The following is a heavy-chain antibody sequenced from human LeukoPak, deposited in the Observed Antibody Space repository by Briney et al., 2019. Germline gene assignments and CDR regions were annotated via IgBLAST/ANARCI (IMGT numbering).Heavy chain of an antibody. V-gene: IGHV3-23*01. Sequence: GGSLRLSCAASGFSSSSDAMSWVRPAPGKGLEWVSTIRGTVGSAHYADPVKGRFTISRDNSKNTVYLQMNTLRAEDTAVYSCAKDGGGTTTIVVGDFDYWGQGTLVTVSS. D-gene: IGHD3-22*01. CDR1: GFSSSSDA. CDR3: AKDGGGTTTIVVGDFDY. CDR2: IRGTVGSA. J-gene: IGHJ4*02.